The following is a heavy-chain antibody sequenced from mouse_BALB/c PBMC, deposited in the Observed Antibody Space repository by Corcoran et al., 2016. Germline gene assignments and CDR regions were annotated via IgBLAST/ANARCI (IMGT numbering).Heavy chain of an antibody. CDR1: GYTFTSYV. J-gene: IGHJ1*01. Sequence: EVQLQQSGPELVQPGASVQMSCKASGYTFTSYVMHWVKQKPGQGLEWIGYINPYNDGTKYNEKFKGKATLTSDKSSSTAYMELSSLTSEDSGVYYCAREGRRGYFDVWGAGTTVTVSS. V-gene: IGHV1S136*01. CDR3: AREGRRGYFDV. CDR2: INPYNDGT.